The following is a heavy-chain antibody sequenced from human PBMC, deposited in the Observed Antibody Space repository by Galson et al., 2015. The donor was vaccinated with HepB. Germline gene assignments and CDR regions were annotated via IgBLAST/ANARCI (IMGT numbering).Heavy chain of an antibody. CDR2: MNPNSGDT. J-gene: IGHJ5*02. CDR3: ATIPPRTGWFDP. Sequence: SVKVSCKASGYTFSTYDINWVRQTTGQGLEWMGWMNPNSGDTGYAQKFQGRVTMTRDTSINTAYMELRSLRSEDTAVYYCATIPPRTGWFDPWGQGTLVTVSS. CDR1: GYTFSTYD. V-gene: IGHV1-8*01. D-gene: IGHD1-1*01.